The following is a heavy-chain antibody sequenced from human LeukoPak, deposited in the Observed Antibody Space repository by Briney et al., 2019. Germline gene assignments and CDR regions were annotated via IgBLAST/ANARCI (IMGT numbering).Heavy chain of an antibody. CDR3: ARRNYDILTGYYDFDY. Sequence: GESLKISCKGSGYSFTSYWIGWVRQMPGKGLEWMGSIYPGDSDTRYSPSFQGQVHISADKSISTAYLQWSSLQASDTAMYYCARRNYDILTGYYDFDYWGQGTLVTVSS. CDR2: IYPGDSDT. J-gene: IGHJ4*02. V-gene: IGHV5-51*01. CDR1: GYSFTSYW. D-gene: IGHD3-9*01.